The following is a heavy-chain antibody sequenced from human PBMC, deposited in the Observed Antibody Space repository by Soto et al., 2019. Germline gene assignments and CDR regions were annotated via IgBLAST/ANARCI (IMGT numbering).Heavy chain of an antibody. V-gene: IGHV1-69*04. CDR2: IIPILGIA. D-gene: IGHD3-10*01. CDR3: ARDPSGSPSPDDY. CDR1: GGTFSSYT. J-gene: IGHJ4*02. Sequence: AVKVSCKASGGTFSSYTISWVRQAPGQGLEWMGRIIPILGIANYAQKFQGRVTITADKSTSTAYMELSSLRSEDTAVYYCARDPSGSPSPDDYWGKGTLVTVSS.